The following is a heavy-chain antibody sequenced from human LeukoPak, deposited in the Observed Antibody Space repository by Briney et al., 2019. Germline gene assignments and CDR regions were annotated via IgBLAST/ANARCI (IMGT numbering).Heavy chain of an antibody. V-gene: IGHV1-18*01. Sequence: ASVKVSCKASGYTFTSYGISRVRQAPGQGLEWMGWISAYNGNTNYAQKLQGRVTVTTDTSTSTAYMELRSLRSDDTAVYYCARVITFGGVIVPSPFDYWGQGTLVTVSS. CDR2: ISAYNGNT. D-gene: IGHD3-16*02. J-gene: IGHJ4*02. CDR1: GYTFTSYG. CDR3: ARVITFGGVIVPSPFDY.